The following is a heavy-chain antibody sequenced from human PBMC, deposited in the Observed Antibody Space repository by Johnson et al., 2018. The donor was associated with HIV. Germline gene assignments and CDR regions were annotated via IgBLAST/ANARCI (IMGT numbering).Heavy chain of an antibody. CDR1: GFTFSNYG. Sequence: QVQLVESGGGVVQPGGSLRLSCVASGFTFSNYGMHWVRRAPGKGLEWVAFIRYDGSIKYYGASVKGRFTISRDNSRNSLYLQMNSLRAEDTAVYYCAKGQSSGYPKDAFDIWGQGTMVIVSS. CDR3: AKGQSSGYPKDAFDI. J-gene: IGHJ3*02. CDR2: IRYDGSIK. V-gene: IGHV3-30*02. D-gene: IGHD3-22*01.